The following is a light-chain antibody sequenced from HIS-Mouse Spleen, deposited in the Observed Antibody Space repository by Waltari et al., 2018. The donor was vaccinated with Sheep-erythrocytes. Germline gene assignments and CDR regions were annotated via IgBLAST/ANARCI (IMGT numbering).Light chain of an antibody. J-gene: IGLJ1*01. CDR1: SRDVGGYNY. Sequence: QSALTQPRPVPGSPRQPVTISCTGTSRDVGGYNYVPWYQQHPGTAPKRMIYDVSKRPSGVPDRFSGSKSGNTASLTISGLQAEDEADYYCCSYAGSYNHVFATGTKVTVL. CDR3: CSYAGSYNHV. V-gene: IGLV2-11*01. CDR2: DVS.